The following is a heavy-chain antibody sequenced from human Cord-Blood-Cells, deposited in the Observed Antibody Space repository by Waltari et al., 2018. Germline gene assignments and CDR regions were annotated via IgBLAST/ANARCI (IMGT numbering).Heavy chain of an antibody. J-gene: IGHJ5*02. CDR3: ARFSHYNWNYWFDP. Sequence: QVQLQESGPGLVKPSETLSLTCTVPGGSVSSGRYSGIWLRQPPGKGLEWIGYIYYSGSTNYNPSLKSRVTISVDTSKNQFSLKLSSVTAADTAVYYCARFSHYNWNYWFDPWGQGTLVTVSS. V-gene: IGHV4-61*01. CDR2: IYYSGST. D-gene: IGHD1-7*01. CDR1: GGSVSSGRYS.